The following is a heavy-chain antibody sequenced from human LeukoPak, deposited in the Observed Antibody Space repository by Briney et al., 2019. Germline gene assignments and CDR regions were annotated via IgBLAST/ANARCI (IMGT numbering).Heavy chain of an antibody. Sequence: PSETLSLTCTVSVGSISIYYWSWIRQPPRKRRECIGYIYYSGSTNYNPSLKSGVTMSLDTSKNQFSLKLSSVTAADTAVYYCARAPGYYGSEPWGQGTMVTVSS. D-gene: IGHD3-10*01. J-gene: IGHJ3*01. CDR2: IYYSGST. CDR1: VGSISIYY. CDR3: ARAPGYYGSEP. V-gene: IGHV4-59*12.